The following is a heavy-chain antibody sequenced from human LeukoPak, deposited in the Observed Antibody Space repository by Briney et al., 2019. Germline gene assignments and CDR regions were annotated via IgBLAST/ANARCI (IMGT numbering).Heavy chain of an antibody. CDR1: GFSFSTHN. V-gene: IGHV3-64D*06. J-gene: IGHJ4*02. Sequence: PGGSLRLSCSASGFSFSTHNMHWVRQAPGKGLGFVSGITSDGENTDYLDFVKGRFTITRDNSKNTLYLHMTSLRPEDTAVYFCVKGRYGTGWDFWGPGTLVIVSS. CDR3: VKGRYGTGWDF. D-gene: IGHD3-10*01. CDR2: ITSDGENT.